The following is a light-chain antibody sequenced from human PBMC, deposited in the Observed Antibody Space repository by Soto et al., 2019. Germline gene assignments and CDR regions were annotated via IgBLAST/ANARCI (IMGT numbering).Light chain of an antibody. CDR2: RND. CDR3: ATRGYSLSGHWL. CDR1: SSNIGSNY. Sequence: QSVLTQPPSASGTPGQRVTISCSGSSSNIGSNYVNWYQHLPGTAPKLLIYRNDQRPSGVPDRFSGSKSGTSASLAISGLRSEDEADYYCATRGYSLSGHWLFGGGTKLTVL. V-gene: IGLV1-47*01. J-gene: IGLJ3*02.